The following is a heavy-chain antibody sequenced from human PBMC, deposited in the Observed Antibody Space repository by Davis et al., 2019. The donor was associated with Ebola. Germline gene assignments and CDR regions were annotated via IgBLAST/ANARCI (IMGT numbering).Heavy chain of an antibody. Sequence: AASVKVSCKASGGTFSSYAISWVRQAPGQGLEWMGGIIPIFGTANYAQKFQGRVTITADKSTSKAYMELSSLRSEDTAVYYCAADPGYRYYYGMDVWGQGTTVTVSS. J-gene: IGHJ6*02. V-gene: IGHV1-69*06. CDR1: GGTFSSYA. CDR3: AADPGYRYYYGMDV. D-gene: IGHD5-12*01. CDR2: IIPIFGTA.